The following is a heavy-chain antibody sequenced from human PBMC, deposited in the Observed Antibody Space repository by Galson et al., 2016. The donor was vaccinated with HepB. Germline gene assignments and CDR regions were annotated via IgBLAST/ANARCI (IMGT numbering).Heavy chain of an antibody. J-gene: IGHJ5*02. V-gene: IGHV3-33*01. CDR3: ARDLFLGGPVRDP. Sequence: SLRLSCAASGFIFSNFGFHWVRQAPGKGLEWVAVMLPDADNKYYAESVKGRFTISRDNSKNTLYLQMNSLRAEDTAVYYCARDLFLGGPVRDPWGQGTLVIVSS. D-gene: IGHD3-16*01. CDR2: MLPDADNK. CDR1: GFIFSNFG.